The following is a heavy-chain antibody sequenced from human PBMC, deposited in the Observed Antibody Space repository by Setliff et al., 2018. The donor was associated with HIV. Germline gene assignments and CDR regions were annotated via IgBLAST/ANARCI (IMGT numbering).Heavy chain of an antibody. CDR1: GASVRSYY. V-gene: IGHV4-59*02. J-gene: IGHJ4*02. D-gene: IGHD6-6*01. Sequence: PSETLSLTCTVSGASVRSYYWSWIRQPPGKGLEWIGHIYPSGSTNYNPSLKSRVTISVDTSKNQFSLKLSSVTAADTAVYYCARVHRRQLAHYYFDYWGQGTLVTVSS. CDR3: ARVHRRQLAHYYFDY. CDR2: IYPSGST.